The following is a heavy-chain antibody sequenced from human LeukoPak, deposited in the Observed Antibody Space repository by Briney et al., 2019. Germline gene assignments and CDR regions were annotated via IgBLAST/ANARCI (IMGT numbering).Heavy chain of an antibody. CDR1: GGSISSSSYY. V-gene: IGHV4-39*01. J-gene: IGHJ6*02. CDR2: IYYSGST. CDR3: ARQHSVYDILTGYYSYYYGMDV. Sequence: SETLSLTCTVSGGSISSSSYYWGWIRQPPGKGLEWIGSIYYSGSTYYNPSLKSRVTISVDTSKNQFSLKLSSVTAADTAVYYCARQHSVYDILTGYYSYYYGMDVWGQGTTVTVSS. D-gene: IGHD3-9*01.